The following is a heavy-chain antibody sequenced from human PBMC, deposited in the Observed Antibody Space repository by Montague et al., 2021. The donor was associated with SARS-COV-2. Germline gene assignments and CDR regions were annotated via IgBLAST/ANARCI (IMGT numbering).Heavy chain of an antibody. CDR1: GGSISSSNYY. CDR3: ARERYTSGWCSQFDY. J-gene: IGHJ4*02. D-gene: IGHD6-19*01. Sequence: SETLSLTCTVSGGSISSSNYYWGWIRQPPGKGLEWVESTYYSGSTYYNPSLQSRVTISVDTSKKQFSLKLSSVTAADTAVYYCARERYTSGWCSQFDYWGQGTLVTVSS. V-gene: IGHV4-39*01. CDR2: TYYSGST.